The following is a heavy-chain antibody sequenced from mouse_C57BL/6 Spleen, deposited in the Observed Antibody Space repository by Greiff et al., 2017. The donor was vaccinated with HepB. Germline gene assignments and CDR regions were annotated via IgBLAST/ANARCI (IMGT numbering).Heavy chain of an antibody. D-gene: IGHD1-1*01. CDR3: ARDHGVATVVATDYFDY. CDR1: GFTFSSYA. J-gene: IGHJ2*01. V-gene: IGHV5-4*01. Sequence: EVMLVESGGGLVKPGGSLKLSCAASGFTFSSYAMSWVRQTPEKRLEWVATISDGGSYTYYPDNVKGRFTISRDNAKNNRYLQMSHLKSGDTAMYYCARDHGVATVVATDYFDYWGQGTTLTVSS. CDR2: ISDGGSYT.